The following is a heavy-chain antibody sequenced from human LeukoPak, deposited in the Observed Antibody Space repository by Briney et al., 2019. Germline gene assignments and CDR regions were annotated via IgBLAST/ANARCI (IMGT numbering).Heavy chain of an antibody. D-gene: IGHD1-26*01. CDR1: GGSISSYY. V-gene: IGHV4-59*01. J-gene: IGHJ4*02. CDR3: ARDRYSGSYSDY. Sequence: PSETLSLTCTVSGGSISSYYWTWIRQPPGKGLEGIGYIYYSGSTNYNPSLKSRVTISVDTSKNQFSLKVSSVTAADTAVYYCARDRYSGSYSDYWGQGTVVTVSS. CDR2: IYYSGST.